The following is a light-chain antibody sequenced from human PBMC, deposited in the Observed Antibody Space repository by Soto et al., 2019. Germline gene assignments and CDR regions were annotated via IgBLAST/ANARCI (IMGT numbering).Light chain of an antibody. J-gene: IGKJ1*01. CDR2: GAS. CDR1: QGIRND. Sequence: AIQMTQSPSSLSASVGDRVTITCRASQGIRNDLGWYQQKPVKAPNLLIYGASRLGSGVPLRFSGSGSGTDFTLTISSLQPEDFATYYCLQHFDYPRTFGQGTKVEIK. CDR3: LQHFDYPRT. V-gene: IGKV1-6*01.